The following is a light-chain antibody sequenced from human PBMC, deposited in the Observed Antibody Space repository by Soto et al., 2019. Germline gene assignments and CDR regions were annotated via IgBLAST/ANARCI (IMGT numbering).Light chain of an antibody. CDR2: AAS. CDR3: LQDYNYPYT. Sequence: AIQMSRSPSSLSASVGDRVTITCRASQGIRNDLGWYQQKPGKAPKLLIYAASSVQSGVPSRFSGSGSGTDVTLTISSLQPEDFATYYCLQDYNYPYTFGQGTKLEIK. CDR1: QGIRND. V-gene: IGKV1-6*01. J-gene: IGKJ2*01.